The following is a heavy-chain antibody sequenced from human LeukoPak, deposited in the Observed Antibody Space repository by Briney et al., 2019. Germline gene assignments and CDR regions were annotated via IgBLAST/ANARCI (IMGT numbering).Heavy chain of an antibody. CDR2: IYTSGST. CDR3: ARDVSPPGGVSYNWFDP. D-gene: IGHD2-8*02. Sequence: SETLSLTCTVSGGSISSYYWSWIRQPAGKGLEWIGRIYTSGSTNYNPSLKSRVTMSVDTPKNQFSLKLSSVTAADTAVYYCARDVSPPGGVSYNWFDPWGQGTLVTVSS. CDR1: GGSISSYY. V-gene: IGHV4-4*07. J-gene: IGHJ5*02.